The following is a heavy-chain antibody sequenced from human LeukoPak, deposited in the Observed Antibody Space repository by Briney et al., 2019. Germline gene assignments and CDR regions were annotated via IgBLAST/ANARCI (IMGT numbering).Heavy chain of an antibody. CDR2: IYHSGST. CDR3: ARDRGRIHIFDY. V-gene: IGHV4-4*02. CDR1: GGSIRSSNW. Sequence: PSETLSLTCAVSGGSIRSSNWWSWVRPPPGKGLEWIGEIYHSGSTYYNPSLKSRVTISVDRSKNQFSLKLSSVTAADTAVYYCARDRGRIHIFDYWGQGTLVTVSS. J-gene: IGHJ4*02. D-gene: IGHD5-24*01.